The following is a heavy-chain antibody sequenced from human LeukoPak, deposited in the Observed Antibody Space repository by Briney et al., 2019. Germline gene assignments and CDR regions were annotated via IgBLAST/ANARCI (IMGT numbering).Heavy chain of an antibody. CDR3: ARGVRWLQLSYFDY. J-gene: IGHJ4*02. D-gene: IGHD5-24*01. Sequence: LRLSCAASGFTFSDYYMSWIRQAPGKGLEWIGYIYYSGSTYYNPSLKSRVTISVDTSKNQFSLKLSSVTAADTAVYYCARGVRWLQLSYFDYWGQGTLVTVSS. CDR2: IYYSGST. V-gene: IGHV4-31*02. CDR1: GFTFSDYY.